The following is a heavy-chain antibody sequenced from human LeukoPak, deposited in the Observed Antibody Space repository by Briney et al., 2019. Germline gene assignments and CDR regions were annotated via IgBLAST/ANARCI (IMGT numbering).Heavy chain of an antibody. V-gene: IGHV6-1*01. J-gene: IGHJ4*02. CDR1: GDTVSSNSAA. CDR2: TYFRSKWYN. Sequence: SQTLSLTCAISGDTVSSNSAAWNWIRQSPSRGLEWLGRTYFRSKWYNDYAESVKGRISINPDTSKNQFSLQLNSVNPDDTAVYYCANFYLDNWSQGSLVTVSS. CDR3: ANFYLDN.